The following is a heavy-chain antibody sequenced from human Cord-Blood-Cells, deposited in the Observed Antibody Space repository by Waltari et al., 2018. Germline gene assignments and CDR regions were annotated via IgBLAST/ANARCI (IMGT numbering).Heavy chain of an antibody. V-gene: IGHV4-34*01. Sequence: QLQLQQWGAGLLKPSGTLSLTGVVSGGPFGGYYWRWLRQLPGKGREGIGEINHSGSPNSNPALKSRVTISVDTAKNQFSLKLSSVTAADTAVYYCARGGIVVVPAAIYTFDYWGQGTLVTVSS. J-gene: IGHJ4*02. CDR1: GGPFGGYY. D-gene: IGHD2-2*01. CDR3: ARGGIVVVPAAIYTFDY. CDR2: INHSGSP.